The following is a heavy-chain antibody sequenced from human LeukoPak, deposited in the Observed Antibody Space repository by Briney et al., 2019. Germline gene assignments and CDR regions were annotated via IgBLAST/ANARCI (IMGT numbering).Heavy chain of an antibody. CDR1: GGSISSGGYY. CDR3: ARTPPLYDFWSGYSPRGGFDP. Sequence: SQTLSLTCTVSGGSISSGGYYWSWIRQHPGKGLEWIGYIYYSGSTYYNPSLKSRVTISVDTSKNQFSLKLSSVTAADTAVYYCARTPPLYDFWSGYSPRGGFDPWGQGTLVTVSS. V-gene: IGHV4-31*03. J-gene: IGHJ5*02. CDR2: IYYSGST. D-gene: IGHD3-3*01.